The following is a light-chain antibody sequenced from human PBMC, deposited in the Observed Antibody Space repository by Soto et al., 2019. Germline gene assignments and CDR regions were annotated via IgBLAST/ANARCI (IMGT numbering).Light chain of an antibody. V-gene: IGLV7-46*01. CDR1: TGAVTSSLF. J-gene: IGLJ2*01. CDR2: DTG. Sequence: QSVVTQEPSLTVSPGGTVTLTCGSSTGAVTSSLFPYWFQQKPGQAPRTLIYDTGNKHSCTPVRFSGSLLGDKAALTLSGAQPEDEADYYCLLSYSGTRVFGGGTKLTVL. CDR3: LLSYSGTRV.